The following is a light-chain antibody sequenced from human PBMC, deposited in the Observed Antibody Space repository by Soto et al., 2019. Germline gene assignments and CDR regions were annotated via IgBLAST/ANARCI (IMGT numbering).Light chain of an antibody. J-gene: IGLJ2*01. CDR1: SGYSNYK. CDR3: GADHGSGINFDVV. Sequence: QPVLTQPPSASASLGASVTLTCTLSSGYSNYKVDWYQQRPGKGPRFVMRVGTGGIVGSKGDGIPDRFSVLGSGLNRYLTIKNIQEEDESDYHCGADHGSGINFDVVFGGGTKVTVL. V-gene: IGLV9-49*01. CDR2: VGTGGIVG.